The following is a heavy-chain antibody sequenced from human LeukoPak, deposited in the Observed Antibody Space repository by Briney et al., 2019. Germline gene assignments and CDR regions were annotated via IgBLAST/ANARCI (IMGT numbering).Heavy chain of an antibody. V-gene: IGHV3-21*01. CDR2: ISSSSSYI. J-gene: IGHJ4*02. Sequence: NTGGSLRLSCAASGFTFSSYSMNWVRQAPGKGLEWVSSISSSSSYIYYADSVKGRFTISRDNAKNSLYLQMNSLRAEDTAVYYCARVSQMGIVVVPFDYWGQGTLVTVSS. CDR3: ARVSQMGIVVVPFDY. D-gene: IGHD3-22*01. CDR1: GFTFSSYS.